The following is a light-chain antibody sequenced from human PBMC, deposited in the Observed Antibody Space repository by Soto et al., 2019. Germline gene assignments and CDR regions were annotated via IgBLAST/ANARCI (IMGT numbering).Light chain of an antibody. V-gene: IGKV1-39*01. Sequence: VQITQSTSYLSASVGDRVTITCRASQSISSYLNWYQQKPGKAPKLLIYAASSLQSGVPSRFSGSGSGTDFTLTISSLQPEDFATYYCQQSYSTPWTFGQGTKVDIK. CDR3: QQSYSTPWT. J-gene: IGKJ1*01. CDR1: QSISSY. CDR2: AAS.